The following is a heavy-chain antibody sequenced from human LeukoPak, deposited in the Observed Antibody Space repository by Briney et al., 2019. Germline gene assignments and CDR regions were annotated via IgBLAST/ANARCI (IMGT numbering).Heavy chain of an antibody. CDR2: IYPGDSDT. V-gene: IGHV5-51*07. CDR1: GYSFTSYW. J-gene: IGHJ4*02. D-gene: IGHD3-22*01. CDR3: ARQLETYYYDSSGYYPGY. Sequence: GESLKISCKGSGYSFTSYWIGWVHQMPGKGLEWMGIIYPGDSDTRYSPSFQGQVTISADKSISTAYLQWSSLKASDTAMYYCARQLETYYYDSSGYYPGYWGQGTLVTVSS.